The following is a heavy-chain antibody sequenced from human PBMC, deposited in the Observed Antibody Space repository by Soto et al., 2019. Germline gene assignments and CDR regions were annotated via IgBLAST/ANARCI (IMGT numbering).Heavy chain of an antibody. CDR1: GFTFSSYA. V-gene: IGHV3-30-3*01. Sequence: QVQLVESGGGVVQPGRSLRLSCAASGFTFSSYAMHWVRQAPGKGLEWVAVISYDGSNKYYADSVKGRFTISRDNSKNTLYLQMNSLRAEDTAVYYCARDSTMIGGMDVWGQGTTVTVSS. J-gene: IGHJ6*02. CDR3: ARDSTMIGGMDV. CDR2: ISYDGSNK. D-gene: IGHD3-22*01.